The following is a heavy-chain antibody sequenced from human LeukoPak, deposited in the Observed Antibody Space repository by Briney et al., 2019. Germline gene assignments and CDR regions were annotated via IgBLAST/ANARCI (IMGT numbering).Heavy chain of an antibody. D-gene: IGHD3-10*01. J-gene: IGHJ4*02. CDR1: GGSFSGYY. V-gene: IGHV4-34*01. CDR2: INHSGST. Sequence: PSETLSLTCAVYGGSFSGYYWSWIRQPPGKGLEWIGEINHSGSTNYNPSLKSRVTISVDTSKNQFSLKLSSVTAADTAVYYCARGGVRGVIIYWGQGTLVTVSS. CDR3: ARGGVRGVIIY.